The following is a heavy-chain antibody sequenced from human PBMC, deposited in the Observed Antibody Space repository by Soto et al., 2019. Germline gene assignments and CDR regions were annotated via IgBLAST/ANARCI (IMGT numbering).Heavy chain of an antibody. CDR2: IIPIFGTA. V-gene: IGHV1-69*13. D-gene: IGHD4-4*01. Sequence: SVKVSCKASGGTFSSYAISWVRQAPGQGLEWMGGIIPIFGTANYAQKFQGRVTITADESTSTAYMELSSLRSEDTAVYYCARYLGMTTVTWFDPWGQGTLVTVSS. CDR1: GGTFSSYA. J-gene: IGHJ5*02. CDR3: ARYLGMTTVTWFDP.